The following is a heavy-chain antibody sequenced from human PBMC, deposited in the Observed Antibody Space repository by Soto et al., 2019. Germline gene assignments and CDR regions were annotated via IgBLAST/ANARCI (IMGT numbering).Heavy chain of an antibody. V-gene: IGHV2-5*02. Sequence: QITLKESGPTRVKPTQTLTLTCTFSGFSLSTSGVGVGWIRQPPGKALERLALIQWDDDKRYSPSLKSRLTITKDPSKNQVVLTMTNMDPVDTATYYCAHRAGLQGNWNGGYFDFWGQGALVTVSA. J-gene: IGHJ4*02. CDR2: IQWDDDK. CDR3: AHRAGLQGNWNGGYFDF. CDR1: GFSLSTSGVG. D-gene: IGHD1-1*01.